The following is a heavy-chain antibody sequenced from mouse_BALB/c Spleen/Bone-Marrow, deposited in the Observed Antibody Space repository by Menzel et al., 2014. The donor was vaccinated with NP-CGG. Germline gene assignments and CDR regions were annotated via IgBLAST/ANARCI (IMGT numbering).Heavy chain of an antibody. J-gene: IGHJ3*01. CDR2: IRAGGST. CDR3: ANYYRYDGAY. V-gene: IGHV2-9*02. D-gene: IGHD2-14*01. Sequence: VQLQQSGPGLVAPSQSLSITCTVSGFSLTNYGIHWVRQPPGKGLEWLGVIRAGGSTNYYSAPMSRLTISKDNHKSQVFLKMSSQQADDTAMYCCANYYRYDGAYWGQGTLVTVSA. CDR1: GFSLTNYG.